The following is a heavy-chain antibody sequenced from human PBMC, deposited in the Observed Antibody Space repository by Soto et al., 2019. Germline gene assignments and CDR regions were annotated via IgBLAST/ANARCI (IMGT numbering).Heavy chain of an antibody. J-gene: IGHJ6*02. CDR2: ISYDGGNK. D-gene: IGHD2-2*01. V-gene: IGHV3-30-3*01. CDR1: GFTFSSYA. CDR3: ARVGSTSFYYYYGMDV. Sequence: GGSLRLSCAASGFTFSSYAMHWVRQAPGKGLEWVAVISYDGGNKYYADSVKGRFTISRDNSKNTLYLQMNSLRAEDTAVYYCARVGSTSFYYYYGMDVWGQGTTVTVSS.